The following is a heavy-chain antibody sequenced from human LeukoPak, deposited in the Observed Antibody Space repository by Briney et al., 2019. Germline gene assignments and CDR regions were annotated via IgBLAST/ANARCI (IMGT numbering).Heavy chain of an antibody. J-gene: IGHJ4*02. D-gene: IGHD6-19*01. Sequence: GGSLRLSCAASGFTFSTYSMNWVPQAPGEGLEWVSSITSTVGRIYYADSLKGRITISRDNARRTLYLQMNSLRAEDTAVYYCATDGRSSGWYGFDYWGQGILVSVSS. CDR1: GFTFSTYS. CDR3: ATDGRSSGWYGFDY. CDR2: ITSTVGRI. V-gene: IGHV3-21*01.